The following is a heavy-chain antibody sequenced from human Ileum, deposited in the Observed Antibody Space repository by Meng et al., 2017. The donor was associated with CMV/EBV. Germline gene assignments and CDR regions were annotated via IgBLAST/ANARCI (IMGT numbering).Heavy chain of an antibody. CDR3: ARGTDGYNPRASEYYYGMDV. CDR1: GYTFTSYG. CDR2: ISAYNGNT. V-gene: IGHV1-18*01. D-gene: IGHD5-24*01. Sequence: ASVKVSCKASGYTFTSYGISWVRQAPGQGLEWMGWISAYNGNTNYAQKLQGRVTMTTDTSTSTAYMELRSLRSDDTAVYYCARGTDGYNPRASEYYYGMDVWGQGTTVTVSS. J-gene: IGHJ6*02.